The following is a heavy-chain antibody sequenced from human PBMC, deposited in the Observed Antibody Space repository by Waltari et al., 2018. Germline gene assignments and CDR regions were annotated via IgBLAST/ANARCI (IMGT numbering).Heavy chain of an antibody. CDR1: GFTFSDFA. CDR2: IRPGAERT. J-gene: IGHJ6*02. CDR3: ARGPDARGANRNGMDV. Sequence: DVQLLESGGGLVQPGGSLRLSCAASGFTFSDFAITWVRQAPGQGLEWVSTIRPGAERTYYACSVKGRFSVSRDNSMNTHYLQLEFLRPEDTTIYICARGPDARGANRNGMDVWGQGATVTVSS. V-gene: IGHV3-23*01.